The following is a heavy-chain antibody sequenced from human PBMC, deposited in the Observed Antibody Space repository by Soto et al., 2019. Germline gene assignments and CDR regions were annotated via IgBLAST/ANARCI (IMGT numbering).Heavy chain of an antibody. CDR3: ATHPPRITMVRGAIDY. V-gene: IGHV4-39*01. D-gene: IGHD3-10*01. CDR1: GGSIISSSYY. CDR2: IYYSGST. Sequence: SETLSLTCTVSGGSIISSSYYWGWIRQPPGKGLEWIGSIYYSGSTYYNPSLKSRVTISVDTSKNQFSLKLSSVTAADTAVYYCATHPPRITMVRGAIDYWGQGTLVTVSS. J-gene: IGHJ4*02.